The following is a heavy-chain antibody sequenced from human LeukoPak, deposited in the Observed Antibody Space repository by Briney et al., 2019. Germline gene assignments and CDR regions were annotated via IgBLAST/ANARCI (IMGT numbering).Heavy chain of an antibody. J-gene: IGHJ5*02. V-gene: IGHV4-61*01. D-gene: IGHD2/OR15-2a*01. CDR2: IYNGVNT. CDR1: GASVSSASY. CDR3: AKSPGFNSWAFDP. Sequence: KASETLSLTCTVSGASVSSASYWSWIRQPPGKGVEWIAHIYNGVNTNYNPSLKSRVTISVDTSKNQFSLRLNSVTAADTAVYYCAKSPGFNSWAFDPWGQGSLGTVS.